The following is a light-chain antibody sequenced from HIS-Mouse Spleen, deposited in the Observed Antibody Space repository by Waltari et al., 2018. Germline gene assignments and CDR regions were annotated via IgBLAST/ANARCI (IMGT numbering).Light chain of an antibody. CDR2: DVS. Sequence: QSALTQPASVSGSPGQSITISCTGTSSDVGGYNYVSWYQQHPGKAPKLMIYDVSNLPSWVSTRFSGSKSGNTASLTISGLQAEDEADYYCSSYTSSSTPYVFGTGTKVTVL. V-gene: IGLV2-14*03. CDR1: SSDVGGYNY. CDR3: SSYTSSSTPYV. J-gene: IGLJ1*01.